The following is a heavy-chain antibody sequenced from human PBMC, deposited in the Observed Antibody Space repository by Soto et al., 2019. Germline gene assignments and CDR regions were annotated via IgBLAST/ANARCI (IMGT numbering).Heavy chain of an antibody. CDR1: GFTFTRYP. CDR2: LSSDGDNH. Sequence: HPGGSLRLSCAVSGFTFTRYPMHWVRQAPGKGLKWVAVLSSDGDNHDYADSVKGRFTISRDRSKNTLYLQMNSLRAEDTAVYYCAREFDFGASGGMDVWGPGTTVTVSS. V-gene: IGHV3-30*01. J-gene: IGHJ6*02. CDR3: AREFDFGASGGMDV. D-gene: IGHD3-3*01.